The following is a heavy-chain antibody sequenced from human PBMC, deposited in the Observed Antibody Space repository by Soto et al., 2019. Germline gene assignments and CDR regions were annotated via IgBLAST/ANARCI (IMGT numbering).Heavy chain of an antibody. Sequence: GGSLRLSCAASGFTFSSYWMSWVRQAPGKGLEWVANIKQDGSEKYYVDSVKGRFTISRDNAKNSLYLQMNSLRAEDTAVYYCARQTPAAMRSEDYWGQGTLVTVSS. CDR2: IKQDGSEK. D-gene: IGHD2-2*01. CDR3: ARQTPAAMRSEDY. CDR1: GFTFSSYW. J-gene: IGHJ4*02. V-gene: IGHV3-7*01.